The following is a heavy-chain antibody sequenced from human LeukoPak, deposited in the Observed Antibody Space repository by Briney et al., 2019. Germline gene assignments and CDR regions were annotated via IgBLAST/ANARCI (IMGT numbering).Heavy chain of an antibody. CDR2: INPKSGGA. CDR1: GYTFSDYF. CDR3: ARDRYGDGFAFFDY. V-gene: IGHV1-2*02. D-gene: IGHD5-24*01. J-gene: IGHJ4*02. Sequence: ASVKVSCKASGYTFSDYFMHWVRQTPGQGLERVGWINPKSGGANSAQKFQGRVTMNRDTSISTGYMELSSMRSDDTAIYYCARDRYGDGFAFFDYWGQGTLVTVSS.